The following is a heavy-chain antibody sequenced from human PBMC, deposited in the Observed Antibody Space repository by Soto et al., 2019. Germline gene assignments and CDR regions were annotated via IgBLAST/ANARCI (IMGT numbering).Heavy chain of an antibody. J-gene: IGHJ6*02. V-gene: IGHV3-30*18. Sequence: VQLVESGGGVVQPGRSLRLSCAASGFAFSTYGMHWVRQAPGKGLEWVAVISYDGTNKYYADSVKGRFTISRDNSKNTLYLQMNSLRAEDTAVYYCAKDYVLEWLRYYYGMDVWGQGTTVTVSS. CDR1: GFAFSTYG. CDR3: AKDYVLEWLRYYYGMDV. CDR2: ISYDGTNK. D-gene: IGHD3-3*01.